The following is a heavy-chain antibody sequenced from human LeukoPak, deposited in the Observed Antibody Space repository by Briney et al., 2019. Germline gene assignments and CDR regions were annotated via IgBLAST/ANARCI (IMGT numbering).Heavy chain of an antibody. CDR2: INSDGSST. CDR1: GFTFSSYA. CDR3: ARDPPHFYGSGSYYYDY. J-gene: IGHJ4*02. D-gene: IGHD3-10*01. Sequence: GGSLRLSCAASGFTFSSYAMSWVRHAPGKGLLRVSRINSDGSSTTYADSVKGRFTISRDNAKNTLYLQMNSLRAEDTAVYYCARDPPHFYGSGSYYYDYWGQGTLVTVSS. V-gene: IGHV3-74*01.